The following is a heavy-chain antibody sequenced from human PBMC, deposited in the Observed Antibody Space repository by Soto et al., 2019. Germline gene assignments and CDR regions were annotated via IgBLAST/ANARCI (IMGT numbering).Heavy chain of an antibody. Sequence: SETLSLTCVVSDYSISSSNWWGWIRQPPGKGLEWIGYISYSGSAYYNPTLKSRVNKSADTSKNQFYLDLSSVTAVDTAVYYCARIATTGRGPWFDPWGQGTLVTVSS. CDR2: ISYSGSA. CDR1: DYSISSSNW. D-gene: IGHD6-13*01. J-gene: IGHJ5*02. V-gene: IGHV4-28*01. CDR3: ARIATTGRGPWFDP.